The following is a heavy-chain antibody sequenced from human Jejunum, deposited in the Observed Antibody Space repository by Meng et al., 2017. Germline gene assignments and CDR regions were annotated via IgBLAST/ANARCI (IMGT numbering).Heavy chain of an antibody. J-gene: IGHJ5*02. V-gene: IGHV4-31*03. CDR3: ARVKLSYCSRTSCYGFDP. CDR2: LFYTGST. CDR1: GDSISSDTYY. D-gene: IGHD2-2*01. Sequence: SETLSLTCTISGDSISSDTYYWSWIRQHPGRGLEWIGYLFYTGSTYYSPSLKSRVTMSVDTSKTQFSLKLSSVTAADTAVYYCARVKLSYCSRTSCYGFDPWGQGTLVTVS.